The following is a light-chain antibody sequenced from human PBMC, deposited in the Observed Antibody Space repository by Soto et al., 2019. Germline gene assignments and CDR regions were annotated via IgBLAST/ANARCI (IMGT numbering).Light chain of an antibody. Sequence: EIVLTQSPGTLSLSPGDRATLSCRASQSLSVSYIAWYQQKPGQAPKLLIYSTSTRAAGIPDRFTGRGSGTHFTLAISRLEPEDFAVYYCHQFGDSPQTFGQGTTVEV. CDR3: HQFGDSPQT. CDR2: STS. CDR1: QSLSVSY. V-gene: IGKV3-20*01. J-gene: IGKJ1*01.